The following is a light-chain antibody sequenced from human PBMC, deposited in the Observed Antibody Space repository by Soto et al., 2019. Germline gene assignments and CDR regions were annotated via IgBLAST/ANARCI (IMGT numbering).Light chain of an antibody. CDR1: QTLRRTY. V-gene: IGKV3-20*01. CDR3: HQYDNAPQT. J-gene: IGKJ2*01. Sequence: EIVLMQSPGTLSLSPGERATLSCRASQTLRRTYIAWYQQKPGQAPRVLLYGASKRATGIPDRFSGSGSGTDFSLTISRLEPEDFAVYYCHQYDNAPQTYGQGTKAEIK. CDR2: GAS.